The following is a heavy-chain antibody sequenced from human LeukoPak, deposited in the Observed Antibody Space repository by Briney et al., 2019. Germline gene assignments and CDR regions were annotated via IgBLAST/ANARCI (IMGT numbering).Heavy chain of an antibody. CDR3: ARVFMYYYDSRGGFDP. Sequence: GASVKVSCKASGYTFTSYDINGVRQATGQGLEWMGWMNPNSGNTGYAQKFQGRVTMTRKTSISTAYMELSSLRSEDTAVYYCARVFMYYYDSRGGFDPWGQGPLVTVYS. D-gene: IGHD3-22*01. CDR2: MNPNSGNT. J-gene: IGHJ5*02. V-gene: IGHV1-8*01. CDR1: GYTFTSYD.